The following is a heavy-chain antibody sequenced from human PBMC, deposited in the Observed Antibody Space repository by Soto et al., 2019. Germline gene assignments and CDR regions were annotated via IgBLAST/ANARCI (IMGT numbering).Heavy chain of an antibody. CDR2: IYYSGST. CDR3: ARDAPAYSSGWYKRFDY. D-gene: IGHD6-19*01. V-gene: IGHV4-61*01. Sequence: LSLTCTVSGGSVSSGSYYWSWIRQPPGKGLEWIGYIYYSGSTNYNPSLKSRVTISVDTSKNQFSLKLSSVTAADTAVYYCARDAPAYSSGWYKRFDYWGQGTLVTVSS. J-gene: IGHJ4*02. CDR1: GGSVSSGSYY.